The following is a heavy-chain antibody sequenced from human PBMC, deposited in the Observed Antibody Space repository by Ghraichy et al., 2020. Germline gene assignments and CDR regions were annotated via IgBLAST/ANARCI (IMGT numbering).Heavy chain of an antibody. Sequence: GESLRLSCAASGFTFSSYGLSWVRQAPGKGLEWVSAISANGGTTFYADSVKGRFTISRDNSKNTLYLQMNSLRADDSAIYYCARKNMTTAGSCFDPWGQGALVSVSS. D-gene: IGHD2/OR15-2a*01. CDR1: GFTFSSYG. J-gene: IGHJ5*02. CDR2: ISANGGTT. CDR3: ARKNMTTAGSCFDP. V-gene: IGHV3-23*01.